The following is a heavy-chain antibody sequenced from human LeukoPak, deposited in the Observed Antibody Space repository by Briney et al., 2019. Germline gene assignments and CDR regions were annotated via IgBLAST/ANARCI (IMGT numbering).Heavy chain of an antibody. J-gene: IGHJ4*02. CDR2: IYYSGST. Sequence: SETLSLTCTVSGGSISSYYWSWIRQPPGKGLEWIGYIYYSGSTNYNPSLKSRVTISVDTSKNQFSLRLSSVTAADTAVYYCARGPGYGDYDPDYFDYWGQGTLVTVSS. D-gene: IGHD4-17*01. CDR3: ARGPGYGDYDPDYFDY. V-gene: IGHV4-59*12. CDR1: GGSISSYY.